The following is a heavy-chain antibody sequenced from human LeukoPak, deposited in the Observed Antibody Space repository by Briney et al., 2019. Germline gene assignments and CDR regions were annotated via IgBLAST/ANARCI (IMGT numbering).Heavy chain of an antibody. D-gene: IGHD4-17*01. J-gene: IGHJ6*04. CDR2: ISSSSGYI. CDR3: ARDKAYGAGGMDV. V-gene: IGHV3-21*01. CDR1: GFTFSSYS. Sequence: GGSLRLSCAASGFTFSSYSMDWVRQAPGKGLEWVSSISSSSGYIYYADSVKGRFTISRDNAKNSLYLQMNSLRAEDTAVYYCARDKAYGAGGMDVWGKGTTVTVSS.